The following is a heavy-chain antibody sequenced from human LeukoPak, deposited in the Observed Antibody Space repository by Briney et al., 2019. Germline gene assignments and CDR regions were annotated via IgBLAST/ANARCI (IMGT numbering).Heavy chain of an antibody. CDR3: ARDRIAVPHQFDY. CDR2: ISAYNGNT. CDR1: GYTFTSYG. J-gene: IGHJ4*02. D-gene: IGHD6-19*01. V-gene: IGHV1-18*01. Sequence: ASVKVSFKASGYTFTSYGISWLRQAPGQGLEWMGWISAYNGNTNYAQKLQGRVTMTTDTSTSTAYMELRSLTSDDTAVYYCARDRIAVPHQFDYSGQGTLVTVSS.